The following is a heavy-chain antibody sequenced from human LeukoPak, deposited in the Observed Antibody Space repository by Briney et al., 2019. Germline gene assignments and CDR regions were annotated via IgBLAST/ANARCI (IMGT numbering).Heavy chain of an antibody. CDR3: VRELYNYGMDV. Sequence: QTGGSLRLSCVASGFTFSSYWMNWVRQAPGKGLEWMMAISNGGDQEYYADSVKGRFTISRDNSKNTLYLQMNSLRPEDTAVFYCVRELYNYGMDVWGQGTTVTV. V-gene: IGHV3-30-3*01. J-gene: IGHJ6*02. CDR1: GFTFSSYW. CDR2: ISNGGDQE.